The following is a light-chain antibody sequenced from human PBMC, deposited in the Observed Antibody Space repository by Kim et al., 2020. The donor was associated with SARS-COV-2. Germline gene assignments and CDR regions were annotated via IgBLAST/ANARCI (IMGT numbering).Light chain of an antibody. CDR2: DVS. CDR3: SSYTTSSTYVV. V-gene: IGLV2-14*03. CDR1: SSDIGGYNF. J-gene: IGLJ2*01. Sequence: QSALTQPASVSGSPGQSITISCTGTSSDIGGYNFVSWYQQHPGKAPKLMIYDVSNRPSGVSNRFSASKSGNTASLTISGLQAEDGADYYCSSYTTSSTYVVFGGGTKLTVL.